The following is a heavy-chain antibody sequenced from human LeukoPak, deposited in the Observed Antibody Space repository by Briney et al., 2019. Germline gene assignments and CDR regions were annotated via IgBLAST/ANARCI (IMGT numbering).Heavy chain of an antibody. D-gene: IGHD4-23*01. V-gene: IGHV1-2*02. CDR2: INPNSGGT. J-gene: IGHJ5*02. Sequence: ASVKVSCKASGYTFTGYYLHWVRQAPGQGLQWMGWINPNSGGTNYAQKFQGRVTMTRDTSISTAYMELNSLKSDDTAVYWCARGRTVETTGAWFDPWGQGTLVTVSS. CDR1: GYTFTGYY. CDR3: ARGRTVETTGAWFDP.